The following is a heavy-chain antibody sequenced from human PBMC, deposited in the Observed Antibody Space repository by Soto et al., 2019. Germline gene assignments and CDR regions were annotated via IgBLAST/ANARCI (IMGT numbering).Heavy chain of an antibody. CDR3: ARQSSGWYYGMDV. D-gene: IGHD6-19*01. V-gene: IGHV5-51*01. CDR1: GYSFTSYW. CDR2: IYPGDSDT. Sequence: GESLTISCKGSGYSFTSYWIGWVRQMPGKGLEWMGIIYPGDSDTRYSPSFQGQVTISADKSISTAYLQWSSLKASDTAMYYCARQSSGWYYGMDVWGQGTTLTVSS. J-gene: IGHJ6*02.